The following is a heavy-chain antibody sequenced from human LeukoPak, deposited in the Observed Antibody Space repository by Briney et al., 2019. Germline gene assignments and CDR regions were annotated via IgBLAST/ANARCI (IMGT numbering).Heavy chain of an antibody. J-gene: IGHJ5*02. CDR2: INHSGST. CDR1: GGSFSGYY. CDR3: ARVRDYYGSGSGWFDP. D-gene: IGHD3-10*01. V-gene: IGHV4-34*01. Sequence: SETLSLTCAVYGGSFSGYYWSWIRQPPGKGLEWIGEINHSGSTNCNPSLKSRVTISVDTSKNQFSLKLSSVTAADTAVYYCARVRDYYGSGSGWFDPWGQGTLVTVSS.